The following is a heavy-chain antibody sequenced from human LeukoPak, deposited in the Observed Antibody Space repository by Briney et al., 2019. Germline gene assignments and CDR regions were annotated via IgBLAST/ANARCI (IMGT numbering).Heavy chain of an antibody. CDR3: ARDRVIVATTGPEKWFDP. Sequence: ASVKVSCKASGGTFSSYAISWVRQAPGQGLEWMGGIIPIFGTANYAQKFQGRVTITADESTSTAYMGLSSLRSEDTAVYYCARDRVIVATTGPEKWFDPWGQGTLVTVSS. V-gene: IGHV1-69*13. CDR1: GGTFSSYA. D-gene: IGHD5-12*01. J-gene: IGHJ5*02. CDR2: IIPIFGTA.